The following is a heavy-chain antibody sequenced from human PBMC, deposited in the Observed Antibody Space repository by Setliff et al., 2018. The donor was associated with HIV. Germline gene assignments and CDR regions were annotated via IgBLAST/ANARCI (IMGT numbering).Heavy chain of an antibody. J-gene: IGHJ4*02. CDR3: AGSKGITSGYFDS. V-gene: IGHV4-59*03. CDR2: VYYSGST. CDR1: GGSMNNYY. Sequence: SLTCTVFGGSMNNYYWNWIRQSPGKGLEWIGYVYYSGSTKYSPSLKSRVSISLDPSTSAVYMELSSLRSEDTAVYYCAGSKGITSGYFDSWGQGTLVTVSS. D-gene: IGHD2-15*01.